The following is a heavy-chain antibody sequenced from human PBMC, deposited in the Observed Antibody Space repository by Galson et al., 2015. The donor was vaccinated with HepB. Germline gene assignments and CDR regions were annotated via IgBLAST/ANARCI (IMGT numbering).Heavy chain of an antibody. CDR1: GFTFSNSY. D-gene: IGHD6-25*01. CDR3: ARAGLAAAADY. J-gene: IGHJ4*02. Sequence: SLRLSCAASGFTFSNSYMFWVRQAPGKGLVWVSYIKGDGSTTSYADSVRGRFTISRDNAKNMLYLQMNSLRVEDTAVFYCARAGLAAAADYWGQGTLVTVSS. CDR2: IKGDGSTT. V-gene: IGHV3-74*01.